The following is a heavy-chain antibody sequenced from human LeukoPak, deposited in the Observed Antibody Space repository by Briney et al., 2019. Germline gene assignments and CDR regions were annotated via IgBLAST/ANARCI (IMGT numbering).Heavy chain of an antibody. CDR2: IYYSGST. Sequence: SETLSLTCTVSGGSISSYYWSWIRQPPGKGLEWIGYIYYSGSTNYNPSLKSRVTISVDTSKNQFSLKLSSVTAADTAVYYCARGARGIAARPSWFDPWGQGTLVTVSS. D-gene: IGHD6-6*01. CDR1: GGSISSYY. J-gene: IGHJ5*02. V-gene: IGHV4-59*01. CDR3: ARGARGIAARPSWFDP.